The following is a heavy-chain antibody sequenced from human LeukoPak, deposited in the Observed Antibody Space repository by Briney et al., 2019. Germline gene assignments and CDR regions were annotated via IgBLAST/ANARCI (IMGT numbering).Heavy chain of an antibody. V-gene: IGHV3-74*01. Sequence: GGSVRLSCAASGFTFSSYWMHWVRQAPGKGLVWVSRINSDGSSTSYADSVKGRFTISRDNAKNTLYLQMNSLRAEDTAVYYCATDRIGYCSGGSCPWVPYYYYGMDVWGQGTTVTVSS. J-gene: IGHJ6*02. CDR2: INSDGSST. CDR3: ATDRIGYCSGGSCPWVPYYYYGMDV. CDR1: GFTFSSYW. D-gene: IGHD2-15*01.